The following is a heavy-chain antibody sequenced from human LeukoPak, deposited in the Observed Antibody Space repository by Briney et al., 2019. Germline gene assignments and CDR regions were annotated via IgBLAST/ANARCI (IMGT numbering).Heavy chain of an antibody. V-gene: IGHV3-23*01. J-gene: IGHJ4*02. CDR1: GFTFSSYA. D-gene: IGHD3-10*01. CDR3: ASGSQGELLLGDY. Sequence: PGGSLRLSCAASGFTFSSYAMSWVRQAPGKGLEWVSAISGSGGSTYYADSVKGRFTISRDNSKNTLYLQMNSLRAEDTAVYYCASGSQGELLLGDYWGQGTLVTVSS. CDR2: ISGSGGST.